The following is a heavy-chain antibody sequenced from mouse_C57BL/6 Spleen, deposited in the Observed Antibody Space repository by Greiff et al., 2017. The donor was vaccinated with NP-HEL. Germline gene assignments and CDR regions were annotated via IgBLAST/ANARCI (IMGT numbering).Heavy chain of an antibody. Sequence: VQLQQSGPELVKPGASVKISCKASGYAFSSSWMNWVKQRPGKGLEWIGRIYPGDGDTNYNGKFKGKATLTADKSSSTAYMQLSSLTSEDSAVYFCARGGDYYGSSYAFAYWGQGTLVTVSA. CDR1: GYAFSSSW. D-gene: IGHD1-1*01. CDR2: IYPGDGDT. J-gene: IGHJ3*01. V-gene: IGHV1-82*01. CDR3: ARGGDYYGSSYAFAY.